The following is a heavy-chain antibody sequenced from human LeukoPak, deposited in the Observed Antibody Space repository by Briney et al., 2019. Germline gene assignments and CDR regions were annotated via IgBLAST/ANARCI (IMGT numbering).Heavy chain of an antibody. V-gene: IGHV3-48*03. CDR1: GFTFSSYE. D-gene: IGHD2-15*01. J-gene: IGHJ5*02. Sequence: GGSLRLSCAASGFTFSSYEMNWVRQAPGKGLEWVSYISSSGSTIYYADSVKGRFTISRDNAKNSLYLQMNSPRAEDTAVYYCARNPVEAAMWRLWFDPWGQGTLVTVSS. CDR3: ARNPVEAAMWRLWFDP. CDR2: ISSSGSTI.